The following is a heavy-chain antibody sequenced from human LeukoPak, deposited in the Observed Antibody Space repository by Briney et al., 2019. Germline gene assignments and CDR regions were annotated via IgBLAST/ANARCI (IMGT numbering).Heavy chain of an antibody. Sequence: GGSLRLSCAASGFTFTNAWMHWVRQAPGKGLEWVANIKQDGSEKYYADSVKGRFTISRDNSKNTLYLQMNSLRAEDTAVYYCARDHNYYDSSGYYPAYYYYYGMDVWGQGTTVTVSS. CDR1: GFTFTNAW. V-gene: IGHV3-7*01. CDR2: IKQDGSEK. J-gene: IGHJ6*02. CDR3: ARDHNYYDSSGYYPAYYYYYGMDV. D-gene: IGHD3-22*01.